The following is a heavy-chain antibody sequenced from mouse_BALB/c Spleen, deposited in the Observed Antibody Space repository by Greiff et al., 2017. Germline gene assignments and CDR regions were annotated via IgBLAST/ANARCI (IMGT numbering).Heavy chain of an antibody. Sequence: VQLKQTGPELVKPGASVKISCKASGYSFTDYIMLWVKQSHGKSLEWIGNINPYYGSTSYNLKFKGKATLTVDKSSSTAYMQLNSLTSEDSAVYYCARSTMITTTWYFDVWGAGTTVTVSS. V-gene: IGHV1-39*01. CDR3: ARSTMITTTWYFDV. J-gene: IGHJ1*01. D-gene: IGHD2-4*01. CDR1: GYSFTDYI. CDR2: INPYYGST.